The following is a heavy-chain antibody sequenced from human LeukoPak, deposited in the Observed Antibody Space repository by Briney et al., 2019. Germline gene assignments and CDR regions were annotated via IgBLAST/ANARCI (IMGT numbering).Heavy chain of an antibody. CDR3: ARPMGGISGYFEY. V-gene: IGHV1-46*01. D-gene: IGHD1-26*01. J-gene: IGHJ4*02. CDR2: INPSGGST. Sequence: ASVKLSCKASGYTFTTYYIYWVRQAPGQRLEWMGFINPSGGSTTYATKFQGRVTMTSDTSTSTVYMELSSLRSEDTAVYYCARPMGGISGYFEYWGQGTLVTVSS. CDR1: GYTFTTYY.